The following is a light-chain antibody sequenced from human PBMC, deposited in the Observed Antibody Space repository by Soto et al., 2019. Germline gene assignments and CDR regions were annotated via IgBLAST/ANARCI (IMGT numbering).Light chain of an antibody. CDR2: DVT. J-gene: IGLJ2*01. CDR1: SSDIGAYDS. V-gene: IGLV2-14*01. Sequence: QSVLTQPASVSGSPGQSITIPCTGTSSDIGAYDSVSWYQQYPGKAPKLIIYDVTNRPSGVSDRLSGSKSGNTASLTISGLQAEDEADYYCSSYTTFSTLVLGGGTKVTVL. CDR3: SSYTTFSTLV.